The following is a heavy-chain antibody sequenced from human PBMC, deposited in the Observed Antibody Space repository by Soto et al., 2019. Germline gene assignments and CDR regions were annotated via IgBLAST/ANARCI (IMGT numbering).Heavy chain of an antibody. Sequence: QVHLVQSGAEVKKPGASVKVSCKASGYTFTSYGITWVRQAPGQGLEWMGWISANNGNTDYAQKLQGRVIVTRDTSTSTAYMELRRQRSDDTDVYYCARGRYGHYWGQGALVTVS. J-gene: IGHJ4*02. CDR2: ISANNGNT. CDR1: GYTFTSYG. CDR3: ARGRYGHY. D-gene: IGHD1-1*01. V-gene: IGHV1-18*01.